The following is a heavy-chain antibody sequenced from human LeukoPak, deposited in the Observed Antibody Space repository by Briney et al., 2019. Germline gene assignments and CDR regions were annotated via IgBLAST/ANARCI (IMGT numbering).Heavy chain of an antibody. CDR3: ARGLRGTYRYILDY. CDR1: GYSFTSYW. Sequence: GESLKISCKGSGYSFTSYWIAWVRQMPGKGLEWMGIIFLGDSDIKYSPSFQGQVTVSADRSINTAYLQWTRLEASDTAMYYCARGLRGTYRYILDYWGQGTLVTVSS. J-gene: IGHJ4*02. CDR2: IFLGDSDI. V-gene: IGHV5-51*01. D-gene: IGHD3-16*02.